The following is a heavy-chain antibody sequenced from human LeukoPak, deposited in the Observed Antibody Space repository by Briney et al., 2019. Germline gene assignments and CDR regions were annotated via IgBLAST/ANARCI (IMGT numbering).Heavy chain of an antibody. CDR3: ARHWDNNGWNFYY. Sequence: KPSETLSLTCMVSGGSNRRSSYYWGWIRQPPGKGLEWIGSIYYSGSTYYNPSLKSRVTISVDTSKNQFSLSLTSVTAADTAVYYCARHWDNNGWNFYYWGRGTLVTVSS. CDR2: IYYSGST. V-gene: IGHV4-39*01. CDR1: GGSNRRSSYY. J-gene: IGHJ4*02. D-gene: IGHD6-19*01.